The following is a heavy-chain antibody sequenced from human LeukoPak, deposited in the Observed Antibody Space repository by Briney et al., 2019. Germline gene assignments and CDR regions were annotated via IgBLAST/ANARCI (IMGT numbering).Heavy chain of an antibody. V-gene: IGHV1-46*01. CDR2: INPSGGST. Sequence: ASVKVSCKASGYTFTSYYMHWVRQAPGQGLEWMGIINPSGGSTSYAQTFQGRVTMTRDTSTSTVYMELSSLRSEDTAVYYCARDKYCSSTSCYHFDYWGQGTLVTVSS. CDR3: ARDKYCSSTSCYHFDY. CDR1: GYTFTSYY. J-gene: IGHJ4*02. D-gene: IGHD2-2*01.